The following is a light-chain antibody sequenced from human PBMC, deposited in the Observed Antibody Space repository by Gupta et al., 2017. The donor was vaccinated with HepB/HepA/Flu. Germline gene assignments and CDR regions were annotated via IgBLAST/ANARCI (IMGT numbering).Light chain of an antibody. CDR3: SSLTTSATVV. CDR2: DVS. CDR1: SSDVGVYNY. J-gene: IGLJ2*01. Sequence: QSALTQPASVSGSPGQSITISCTGTSSDVGVYNYVSWYRQSPGKAPKLMIYDVSNRPSGVSDRFSGSKSGNTASLTISGRQAEDEADYYCSSLTTSATVVFGGGTRLTVL. V-gene: IGLV2-14*01.